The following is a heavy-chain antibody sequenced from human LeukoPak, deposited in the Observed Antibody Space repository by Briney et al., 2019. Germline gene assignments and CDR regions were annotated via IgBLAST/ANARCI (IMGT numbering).Heavy chain of an antibody. CDR3: ARRLDSSGNLIIDY. Sequence: PSETLSLTCTVSGDSISSSSYYWGWIRQPPGKGLEWIGTFYYSGSTYYNPPLKSRVTISVDTSKNQFSLKLSSVTAADTAVYYCARRLDSSGNLIIDYWGQGTLVTVSP. D-gene: IGHD3-22*01. V-gene: IGHV4-39*01. J-gene: IGHJ4*02. CDR2: FYYSGST. CDR1: GDSISSSSYY.